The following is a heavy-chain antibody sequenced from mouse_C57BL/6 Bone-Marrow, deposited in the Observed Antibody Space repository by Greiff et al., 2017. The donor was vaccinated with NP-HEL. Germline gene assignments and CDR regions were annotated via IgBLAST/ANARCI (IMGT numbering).Heavy chain of an antibody. V-gene: IGHV10-1*01. J-gene: IGHJ3*01. CDR3: VRHRGSGYVAWFAY. D-gene: IGHD3-2*02. Sequence: EVKLVESGGGLVQPKGSLKLSLAASCVPFPPSSLTSFLPSPFPCFEWVARIRSKSNNYATYYADSVKDRFTISRDDSESILYLQMNNLKTEDTAMYYCVRHRGSGYVAWFAYWGQGTLVTVSA. CDR1: CVPFPPSS. CDR2: IRSKSNNYAT.